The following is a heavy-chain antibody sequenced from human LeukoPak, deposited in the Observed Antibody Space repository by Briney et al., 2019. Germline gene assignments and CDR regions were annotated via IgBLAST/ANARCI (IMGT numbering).Heavy chain of an antibody. J-gene: IGHJ4*02. CDR1: GFTFSSYW. Sequence: PGGSLRLSWAAYGFTFSSYWMHWVRQAPGKGLVWVARINSVVSSTSYADSVKGRFTISRDNAKNTLYLQMHSLRAEDTAVYYCARGYKRGSGSYYVIVGGYFDYWGQGTLVTVSS. CDR2: INSVVSST. CDR3: ARGYKRGSGSYYVIVGGYFDY. V-gene: IGHV3-74*01. D-gene: IGHD1-26*01.